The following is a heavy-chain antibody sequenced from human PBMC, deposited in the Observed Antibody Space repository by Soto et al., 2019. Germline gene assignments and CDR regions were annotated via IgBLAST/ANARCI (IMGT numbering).Heavy chain of an antibody. Sequence: GGSLRLSCAASGFTFSSYSIHWVRQAPGKGVEGGAVIASDGRDKKYIDSVKGRFTISRDNAKNSLYLQMNGLRAEDTAVYYCARILIIGTTRGSYFDYWGQGTLVTVSS. CDR1: GFTFSSYS. V-gene: IGHV3-30*04. J-gene: IGHJ4*02. D-gene: IGHD1-20*01. CDR3: ARILIIGTTRGSYFDY. CDR2: IASDGRDK.